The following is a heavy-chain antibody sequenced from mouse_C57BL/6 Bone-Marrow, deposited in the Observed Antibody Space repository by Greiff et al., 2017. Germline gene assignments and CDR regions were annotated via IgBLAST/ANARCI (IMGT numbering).Heavy chain of an antibody. J-gene: IGHJ4*01. CDR1: GFTFSDYG. D-gene: IGHD2-2*01. CDR2: ISSGSSTI. CDR3: ARRLRYGMDY. V-gene: IGHV5-17*01. Sequence: DVKLVESGGGLVKPGGSLKLSCAASGFTFSDYGMHWVRQAPEKGLEWVAYISSGSSTIYYADTVKGRFTISRDNAKNTLFLQMTSLGSEDTAMYYCARRLRYGMDYWGQGTSVTVSS.